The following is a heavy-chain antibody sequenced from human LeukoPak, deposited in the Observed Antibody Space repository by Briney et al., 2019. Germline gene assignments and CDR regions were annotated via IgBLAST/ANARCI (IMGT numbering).Heavy chain of an antibody. V-gene: IGHV3-48*03. CDR3: AKHPSPVFGGGSYFED. CDR1: GFTLSSYE. Sequence: GGALRLSCAASGFTLSSYEMNWVRQAPGKGLEWVSYISSSGSTIYYADSVKGRFTISRDNAKNSLYLQMNSLRAEDTAVYYCAKHPSPVFGGGSYFEDWGQGTLVTVSS. J-gene: IGHJ4*02. CDR2: ISSSGSTI. D-gene: IGHD3-16*01.